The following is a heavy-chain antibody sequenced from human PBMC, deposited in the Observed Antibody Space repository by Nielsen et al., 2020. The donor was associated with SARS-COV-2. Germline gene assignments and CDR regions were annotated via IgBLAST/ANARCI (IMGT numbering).Heavy chain of an antibody. J-gene: IGHJ6*02. V-gene: IGHV3-20*01. Sequence: GGSLRLSCAASGFTFDDYGMSWVRQAPGKGLEWVSGINWNGGSTGYADSVKSRFTISRDNAKNSLYLQMNSLRAEDTALYHCARDRGWTLTTKHGGHGMDVWGQGTTVTVSS. CDR3: ARDRGWTLTTKHGGHGMDV. CDR2: INWNGGST. D-gene: IGHD3-10*01. CDR1: GFTFDDYG.